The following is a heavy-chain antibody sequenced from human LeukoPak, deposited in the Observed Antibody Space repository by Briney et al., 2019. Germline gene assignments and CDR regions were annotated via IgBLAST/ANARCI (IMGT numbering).Heavy chain of an antibody. D-gene: IGHD3-3*01. CDR1: GFTFSSYG. CDR3: ARDQSASYDFWSGYRDAFDI. V-gene: IGHV3-30*03. J-gene: IGHJ3*02. CDR2: ISYDGSNK. Sequence: GGSLRLSCAASGFTFSSYGMHWVRQAPGKGLEWVAVISYDGSNKYYADSVKGRFTISRGNSKNTLYLQMNSLRAEDTAVYYCARDQSASYDFWSGYRDAFDIWGQGTMVTVSS.